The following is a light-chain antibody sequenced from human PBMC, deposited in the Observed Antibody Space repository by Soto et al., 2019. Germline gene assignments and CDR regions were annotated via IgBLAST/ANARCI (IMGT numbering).Light chain of an antibody. Sequence: VMTQSPANLSVSPGEGVTLFCRASQNVASNIAWYQVKPAQPPRLLIYASSTRATGIPATFSGSGSGTQFSLTISILQSEDSEVYYGQQYYHWGLAFGGGTKVEI. CDR1: QNVASN. CDR2: ASS. CDR3: QQYYHWGLA. V-gene: IGKV3D-15*01. J-gene: IGKJ4*01.